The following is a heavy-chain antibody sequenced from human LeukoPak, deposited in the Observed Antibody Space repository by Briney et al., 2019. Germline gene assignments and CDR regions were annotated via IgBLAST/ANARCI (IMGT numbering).Heavy chain of an antibody. Sequence: PGGSLRLYCVASGLNIDDSAMHWVRQAPGQGLEWVSLISADGGSTFSADSVKGRFSISRDNSKNSLYLQMNSLRSEDTAMYYCAKESGKFDYWGQGTLVAVSS. V-gene: IGHV3-43*02. CDR3: AKESGKFDY. CDR2: ISADGGST. J-gene: IGHJ4*02. CDR1: GLNIDDSA.